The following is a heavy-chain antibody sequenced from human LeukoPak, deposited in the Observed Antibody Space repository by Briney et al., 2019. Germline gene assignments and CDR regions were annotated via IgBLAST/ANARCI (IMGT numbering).Heavy chain of an antibody. CDR3: AKDKVSLVRGYGMDV. CDR2: IKQDGSEK. V-gene: IGHV3-7*03. CDR1: GFTFSSYW. Sequence: PGGSLRLSCAASGFTFSSYWMSWVRQAPGKGLEWVANIKQDGSEKYYVDSVKGRFTISRDNAKNSLYLQMNSLRAEDTALYYCAKDKVSLVRGYGMDVWGQGTTVTVSS. J-gene: IGHJ6*02. D-gene: IGHD3-10*01.